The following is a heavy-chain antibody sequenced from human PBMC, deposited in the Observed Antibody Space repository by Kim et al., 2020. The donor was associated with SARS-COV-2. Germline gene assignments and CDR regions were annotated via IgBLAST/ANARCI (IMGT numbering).Heavy chain of an antibody. CDR3: VGSFLGY. J-gene: IGHJ4*02. Sequence: GGSLRLSCAVSGFTFNNAWMSWARQAPGKGLEWVGHIQSKSDGGTTSCAAPVKGRFTLSRDDSQNTVYLQMNSLETEDTAVYYCVGSFLGYWGQGTLVTVSS. D-gene: IGHD1-26*01. CDR2: IQSKSDGGTT. CDR1: GFTFNNAW. V-gene: IGHV3-15*01.